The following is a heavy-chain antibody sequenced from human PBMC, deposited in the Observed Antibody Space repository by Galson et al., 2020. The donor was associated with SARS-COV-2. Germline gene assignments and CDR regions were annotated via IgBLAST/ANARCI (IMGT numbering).Heavy chain of an antibody. V-gene: IGHV3-66*01. CDR3: ARDRWQSPSYYDSSGFDP. D-gene: IGHD3-22*01. CDR1: RFTVSSNY. CDR2: IYSSGNT. J-gene: IGHJ5*02. Sequence: GESLKISCAASRFTVSSNYMSWVRQAPGKGLEWVSLIYSSGNTYYADSVKGRFTVSRDNSKNTLYLQLNSLRVEDTAVYYCARDRWQSPSYYDSSGFDPWGQGTLVTVS.